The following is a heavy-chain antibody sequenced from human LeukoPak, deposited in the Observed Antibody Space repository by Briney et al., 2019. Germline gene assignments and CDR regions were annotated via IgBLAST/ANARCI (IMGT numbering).Heavy chain of an antibody. CDR3: AKSLHDYGDAGVDY. V-gene: IGHV3-33*06. J-gene: IGHJ4*02. CDR1: GFTFSSYG. D-gene: IGHD4-17*01. Sequence: GRSLRLSCAASGFTFSSYGMRWVRQAPGKGLEWVAVIWYDGSNKYYADSVKGRFTISRDNSKNTLYLQMNSLRAEDTAVYYCAKSLHDYGDAGVDYWGQGTLVTVSS. CDR2: IWYDGSNK.